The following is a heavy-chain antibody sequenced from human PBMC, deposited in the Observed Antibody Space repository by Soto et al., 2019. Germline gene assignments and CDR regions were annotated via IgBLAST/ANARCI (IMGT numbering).Heavy chain of an antibody. Sequence: QLQLQESGPGLVKPSETLSLTCTVSAGSISSSSYFSGWIRQPRGKGLEWIGTIDYRGSTSYNPSLKSRVTISVDTSKNQFSLTLSSVTAADTAVYYCATRLYHSRGYYYVPYWGQGTLVTVSS. J-gene: IGHJ4*02. D-gene: IGHD3-22*01. V-gene: IGHV4-39*01. CDR2: IDYRGST. CDR3: ATRLYHSRGYYYVPY. CDR1: AGSISSSSYF.